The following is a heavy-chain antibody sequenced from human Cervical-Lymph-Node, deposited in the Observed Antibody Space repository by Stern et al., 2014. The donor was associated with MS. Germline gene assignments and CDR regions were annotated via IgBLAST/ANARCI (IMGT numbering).Heavy chain of an antibody. D-gene: IGHD1-14*01. CDR1: GFSFAEYN. V-gene: IGHV3-9*01. CDR3: ASNPFYYYGLDV. J-gene: IGHJ6*02. Sequence: EVQLEESGGGLVQPGRSLRLSCVASGFSFAEYNMHWVRQAPGKGLEWVSGISWNSDNIGYAASVKGRFTISRDNAKNSLYLQMNSLRPEDTALYYCASNPFYYYGLDVWGQGTTVIVSS. CDR2: ISWNSDNI.